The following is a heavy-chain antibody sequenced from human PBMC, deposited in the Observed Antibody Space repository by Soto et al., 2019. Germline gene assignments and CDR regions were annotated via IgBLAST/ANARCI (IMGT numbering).Heavy chain of an antibody. D-gene: IGHD1-26*01. J-gene: IGHJ2*01. CDR2: IFHSGST. V-gene: IGHV4-30-2*01. CDR3: ARECGSGILDWYFSV. CDR1: GGSISSGGYS. Sequence: QLQLQESGSGLVKPSQTLSLTCAVSGGSISSGGYSWSWLRQPPGKGLEWIGYIFHSGSTYYNPSLKCRVTISVDGSKDPFSLELSSVTAADTAVSYCARECGSGILDWYFSVWGRGTLVTVSS.